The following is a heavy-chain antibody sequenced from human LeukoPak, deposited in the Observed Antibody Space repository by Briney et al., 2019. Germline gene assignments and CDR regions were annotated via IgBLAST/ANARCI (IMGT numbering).Heavy chain of an antibody. Sequence: ASVKVSCKASGYTFTSYGISWVRQAPGQGLEWMGWISAYNGNTNYAQKLQGRVTMTTDTSISTAYMELSSLRSEDTAVYYCARGLDSRIAVAEWGQGTLVTVSS. V-gene: IGHV1-18*01. CDR2: ISAYNGNT. D-gene: IGHD6-19*01. J-gene: IGHJ4*02. CDR1: GYTFTSYG. CDR3: ARGLDSRIAVAE.